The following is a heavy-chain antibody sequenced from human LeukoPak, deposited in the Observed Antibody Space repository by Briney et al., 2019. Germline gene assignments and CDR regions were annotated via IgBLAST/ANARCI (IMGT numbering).Heavy chain of an antibody. J-gene: IGHJ5*02. D-gene: IGHD3-3*01. CDR2: INHSGST. V-gene: IGHV4-34*01. CDR1: GGSFSGYY. Sequence: SETLSLTCAVYGGSFSGYYWSWIRQPPGKGLEWIGEINHSGSTNYNPSLKSRVTISVDASKNQFSLKLSSVTAADTAVYYCARGLGSASDFADWFDPWGQGTLVTVSS. CDR3: ARGLGSASDFADWFDP.